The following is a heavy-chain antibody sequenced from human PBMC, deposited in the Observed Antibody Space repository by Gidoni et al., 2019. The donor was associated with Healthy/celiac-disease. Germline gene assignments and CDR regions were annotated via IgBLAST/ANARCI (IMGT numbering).Heavy chain of an antibody. J-gene: IGHJ4*02. CDR3: TTDLNYYDSSGYYLYYFDY. Sequence: EVQLVESGGGSVKPGGSLRLPCAASGFTFSNPCRNWVRQAPGKGLEWVGRIKSKTDGETTDYAAPVKVRFTISRDDSKNTLYLQMNSLKTEDTAVYYCTTDLNYYDSSGYYLYYFDYWGQGTLVTVSS. V-gene: IGHV3-15*07. D-gene: IGHD3-22*01. CDR2: IKSKTDGETT. CDR1: GFTFSNPC.